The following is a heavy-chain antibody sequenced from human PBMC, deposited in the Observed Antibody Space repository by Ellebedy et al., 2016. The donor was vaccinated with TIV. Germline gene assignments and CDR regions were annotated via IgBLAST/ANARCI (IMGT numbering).Heavy chain of an antibody. D-gene: IGHD3-9*01. Sequence: SETLSLTCSVSGGSISGYYWNWIRQPPGKGLEWIGYMHSIGTTNYNPSLKSRVTISIDTSKNQFSLKLNSVTAADTAVYYCASGYYDTLTGSTGGDFDSWGQGTLVTVSS. CDR3: ASGYYDTLTGSTGGDFDS. CDR1: GGSISGYY. J-gene: IGHJ4*02. CDR2: MHSIGTT. V-gene: IGHV4-59*01.